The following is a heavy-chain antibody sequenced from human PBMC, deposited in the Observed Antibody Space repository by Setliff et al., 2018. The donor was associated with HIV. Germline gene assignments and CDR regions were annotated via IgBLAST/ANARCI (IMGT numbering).Heavy chain of an antibody. CDR3: ARDLLSGWYHYYYYMDV. V-gene: IGHV1-46*03. J-gene: IGHJ6*03. CDR2: INPSGGST. D-gene: IGHD6-19*01. CDR1: GYTFTSYY. Sequence: ASVKVSCKASGYTFTSYYTHWVRQAPGQGLEWMGIINPSGGSTSYAQKFQGRVTMTRDTSTSTVYMELSSLRSEDTAVYYCARDLLSGWYHYYYYMDVWGKGTTGTSP.